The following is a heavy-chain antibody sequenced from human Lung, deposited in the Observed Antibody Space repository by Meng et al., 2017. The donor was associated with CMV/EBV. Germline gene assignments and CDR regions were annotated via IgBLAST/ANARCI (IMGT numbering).Heavy chain of an antibody. D-gene: IGHD3-3*01. CDR1: GGSISSYF. CDR2: IDYTGST. CDR3: ARGRDFGVVTPGY. J-gene: IGHJ4*02. Sequence: SETXSLXXTVSGGSISSYFWSWIRQPPGKGLEWIGYIDYTGSTNYNPSLKSRVTISVDTSKKQFSLKLSSVTAADTAVYYCARGRDFGVVTPGYWGQGTLVXVSS. V-gene: IGHV4-59*01.